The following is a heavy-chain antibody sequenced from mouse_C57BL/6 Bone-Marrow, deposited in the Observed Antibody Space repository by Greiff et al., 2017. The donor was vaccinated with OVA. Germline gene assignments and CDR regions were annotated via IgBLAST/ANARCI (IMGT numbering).Heavy chain of an antibody. J-gene: IGHJ4*01. D-gene: IGHD1-1*01. CDR1: GFTFSDYY. CDR3: ARDYYYGSSLAMDY. Sequence: EVHLVESEGGLVQPGSSMKLSCTASGFTFSDYYMAWVRQVPEKGLEWVANINYDGSSTYYLDSLKSRFIISRDNAKNILYLQMSSLKSEDTATYYCARDYYYGSSLAMDYWGQGTSVTVSS. V-gene: IGHV5-16*01. CDR2: INYDGSST.